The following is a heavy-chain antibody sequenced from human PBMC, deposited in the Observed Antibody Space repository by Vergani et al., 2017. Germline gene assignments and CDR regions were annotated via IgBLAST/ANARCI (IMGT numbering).Heavy chain of an antibody. V-gene: IGHV2-26*03. D-gene: IGHD6-6*01. J-gene: IGHJ4*02. Sequence: QVTLKESGPVLVKPTETLTLTCTISGFSLSNARMGVSWIRQHPGKALEWLAHIFSNDEKSYSTSLKSRLTISKDTSKSQVVLTMTNMDPVDTATYYCARIEYSSSPLDYWGQGTLVTVSS. CDR1: GFSLSNARMG. CDR2: IFSNDEK. CDR3: ARIEYSSSPLDY.